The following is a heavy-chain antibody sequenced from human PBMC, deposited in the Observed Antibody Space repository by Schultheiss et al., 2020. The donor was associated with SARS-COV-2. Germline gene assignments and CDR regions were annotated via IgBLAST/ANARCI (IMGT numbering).Heavy chain of an antibody. Sequence: SVKVSCKASGGTFSSYAISWVRQAPGQGLEWMGRIIPILGIANYAQKFQGRVTITADKSTSTAYMELSSLRSEDTAVYYCARDRGRGYGGNSYYGMDVWGQGTTVTVSS. V-gene: IGHV1-69*04. CDR1: GGTFSSYA. J-gene: IGHJ6*02. CDR2: IIPILGIA. CDR3: ARDRGRGYGGNSYYGMDV. D-gene: IGHD4-23*01.